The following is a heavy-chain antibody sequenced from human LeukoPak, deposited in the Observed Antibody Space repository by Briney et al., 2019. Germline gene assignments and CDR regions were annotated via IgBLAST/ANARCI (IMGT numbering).Heavy chain of an antibody. CDR2: MNPNSSNT. V-gene: IGHV1-8*01. J-gene: IGHJ5*02. CDR3: ARGHWSGYSYNWFDP. CDR1: GYTFTSYD. D-gene: IGHD3-3*01. Sequence: ASVKVSCKASGYTFTSYDINWVRQTTGQGLEWMGWMNPNSSNTGYAQKFQGRVTMTRTTSMTTAYMELNNLRSEDTAVYYCARGHWSGYSYNWFDPWGQGTLVTVSS.